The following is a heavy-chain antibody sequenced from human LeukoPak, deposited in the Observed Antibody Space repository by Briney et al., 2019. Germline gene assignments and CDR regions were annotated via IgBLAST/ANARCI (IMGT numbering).Heavy chain of an antibody. J-gene: IGHJ3*02. CDR1: GFTFSSYA. Sequence: GGSLRLSCAASGFTFSSYAMHWVRQAPGKGLEWVAVISYDGSNKYYADSVKGRFTISRDNSKNTLYLQMNSLRAEDTAVYYCAREEPRRGVTAFDIWGQGTMVTVSS. CDR3: AREEPRRGVTAFDI. V-gene: IGHV3-30-3*01. CDR2: ISYDGSNK. D-gene: IGHD3-10*01.